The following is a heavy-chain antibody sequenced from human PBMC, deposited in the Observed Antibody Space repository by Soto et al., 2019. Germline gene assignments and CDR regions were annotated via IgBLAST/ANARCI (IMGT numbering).Heavy chain of an antibody. CDR2: MSYDGSDT. Sequence: XVCLRLSCVGCGFSFSNNGMHWVRQTPGKGLEWVAFMSYDGSDTFYADSVKDRFTISRDNSKNTLFLHMSNLRAEDTAMYYCTIVRVADSALDHWGQGTLVTVSS. D-gene: IGHD3-10*02. V-gene: IGHV3-30*02. J-gene: IGHJ4*02. CDR3: TIVRVADSALDH. CDR1: GFSFSNNG.